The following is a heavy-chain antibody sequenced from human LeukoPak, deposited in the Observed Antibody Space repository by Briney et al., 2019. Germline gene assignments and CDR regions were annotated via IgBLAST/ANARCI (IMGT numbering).Heavy chain of an antibody. Sequence: GASVKVSCKASGYTFTSYYMHWVRQAPGQGLEWMGIINPSGGSTSYAQKFQGRVTMTRDTSTSTVYMELSSLRSEDTAVYYCARDYRKRHYYGSSGPFDYWGQGTLVTVSS. J-gene: IGHJ4*02. CDR2: INPSGGST. CDR1: GYTFTSYY. D-gene: IGHD3-22*01. V-gene: IGHV1-46*01. CDR3: ARDYRKRHYYGSSGPFDY.